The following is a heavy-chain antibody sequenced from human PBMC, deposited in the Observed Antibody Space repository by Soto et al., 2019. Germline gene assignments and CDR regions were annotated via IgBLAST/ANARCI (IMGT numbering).Heavy chain of an antibody. CDR1: GFTFSDYD. CDR2: ISGSGGST. V-gene: IGHV3-23*01. Sequence: PGGSLRLSCAASGFTFSDYDRSWIRQAPGKGLEWVSAISGSGGSTYYADSVKGRFTISRDNSKNTLYLQMNSLRAEDTAVYYCAKDLGGPYDYWGQGTLVTVSS. CDR3: AKDLGGPYDY. J-gene: IGHJ4*02.